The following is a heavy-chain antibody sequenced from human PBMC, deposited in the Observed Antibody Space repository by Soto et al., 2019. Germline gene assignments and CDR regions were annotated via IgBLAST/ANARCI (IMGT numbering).Heavy chain of an antibody. CDR1: GGSISSSSYY. CDR3: ARVANYYDSSGQYSWFDL. V-gene: IGHV4-39*01. J-gene: IGHJ5*02. D-gene: IGHD3-22*01. Sequence: SETLSLTCTVSGGSISSSSYYWGWIRQPPGKGLERIGSIYYSGSTYYNPSLKSRVTISVDTSKNQFSLKLSSVTAADTAVYYCARVANYYDSSGQYSWFDLWGQGTLVTVSS. CDR2: IYYSGST.